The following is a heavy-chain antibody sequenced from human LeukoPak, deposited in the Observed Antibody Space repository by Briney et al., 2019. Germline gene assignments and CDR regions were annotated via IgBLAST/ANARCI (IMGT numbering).Heavy chain of an antibody. V-gene: IGHV4-59*01. Sequence: SETLSLTCTVSGGSISSYYWTWIRQPPGKGLEWIGYIYYSGSTNYNPSLQSRVTISVDTSKNQFSLKLSSVTAADTAVYYCARVGYCSGGSCYFTWDYWGQGTLVTASS. CDR1: GGSISSYY. CDR2: IYYSGST. D-gene: IGHD2-15*01. CDR3: ARVGYCSGGSCYFTWDY. J-gene: IGHJ4*02.